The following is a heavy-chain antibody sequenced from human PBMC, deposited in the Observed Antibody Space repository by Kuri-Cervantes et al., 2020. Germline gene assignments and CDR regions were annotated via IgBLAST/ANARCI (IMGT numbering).Heavy chain of an antibody. Sequence: GESLKISCAASGFTFSSYWMSWVRQAPGKGLEWVANIKQDGSEKYYVDSVKGRSTISRDNAKNSLYLQMNSLRAEDTAVYYCAREGDNYGDYEFDYWGQGTLVTVSS. D-gene: IGHD4-17*01. CDR1: GFTFSSYW. V-gene: IGHV3-7*01. CDR2: IKQDGSEK. J-gene: IGHJ4*02. CDR3: AREGDNYGDYEFDY.